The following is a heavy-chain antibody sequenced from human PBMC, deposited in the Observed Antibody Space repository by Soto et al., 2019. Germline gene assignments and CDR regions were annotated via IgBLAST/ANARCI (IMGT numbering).Heavy chain of an antibody. J-gene: IGHJ4*02. D-gene: IGHD3-10*01. CDR1: GFSLSASGVG. CDR3: AHRLTRSPPGF. Sequence: QITLKESGPTVVKPTQTLTLTCTFSGFSLSASGVGVAWIRQPPGKALEWLALIYWDDSKYYSPSLKSRLSITKDTSANQVVPTLTNVDPVDTATYYCAHRLTRSPPGFWGQGTLVTVSS. V-gene: IGHV2-5*02. CDR2: IYWDDSK.